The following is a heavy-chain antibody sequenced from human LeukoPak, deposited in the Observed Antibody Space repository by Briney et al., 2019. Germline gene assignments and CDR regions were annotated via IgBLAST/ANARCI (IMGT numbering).Heavy chain of an antibody. J-gene: IGHJ6*03. CDR3: AGWSGSVTARNYYYYMDV. D-gene: IGHD6-6*01. CDR2: IYTSGTT. Sequence: KPSETLSLTCTVSGGSVRRGNYYWTWIRQPAGSGLEWIGRIYTSGTTDYNPSLRTRVTISVDASRNQFSLNLSSVTAADTAVYFCAGWSGSVTARNYYYYMDVWGEGTTVTVSS. CDR1: GGSVRRGNYY. V-gene: IGHV4-61*02.